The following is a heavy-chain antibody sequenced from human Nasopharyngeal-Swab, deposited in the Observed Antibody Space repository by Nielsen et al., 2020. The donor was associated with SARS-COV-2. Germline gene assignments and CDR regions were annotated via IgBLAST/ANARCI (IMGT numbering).Heavy chain of an antibody. J-gene: IGHJ6*02. CDR1: GFTFSSYW. CDR2: INSDGSST. D-gene: IGHD4-17*01. Sequence: GESLKISCAASGFTFSSYWMHWVRQAPGKGLVWVSRINSDGSSTSYADSVKGRFTISRDNSKNTLYLQMNSLRAEDTAVYYCAKDHVKYGDYVRYDYGMDVWGQGTTVTVSS. CDR3: AKDHVKYGDYVRYDYGMDV. V-gene: IGHV3-74*01.